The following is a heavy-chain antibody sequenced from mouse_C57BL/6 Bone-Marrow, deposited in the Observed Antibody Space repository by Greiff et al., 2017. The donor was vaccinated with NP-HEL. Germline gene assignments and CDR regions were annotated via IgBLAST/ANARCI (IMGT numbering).Heavy chain of an antibody. CDR1: GYPFTSSW. CDR3: AILRPWFAY. V-gene: IGHV1-50*01. D-gene: IGHD1-2*01. CDR2: IDPSVCYT. Sequence: QVQLHPSGAELLLPVSSVKLSCKSSGYPFTSSWMPCVPQRPVPGLSWIGEIDPSVCYTNYNPKFTGKATLTVDTSSSTAYMQLSSLTSEDSAVYYCAILRPWFAYWGQGTLVTVSA. J-gene: IGHJ3*01.